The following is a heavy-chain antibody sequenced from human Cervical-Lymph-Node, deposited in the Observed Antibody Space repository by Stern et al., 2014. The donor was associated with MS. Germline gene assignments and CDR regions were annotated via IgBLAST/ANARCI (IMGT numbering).Heavy chain of an antibody. J-gene: IGHJ3*02. Sequence: QVQLVQSGAEVKKPGASVKVSCKASGYTFTSYAMHWVRQAPGQRLVRMGWINAGNGNTKYSQKFQGRVTITRDTSASTAYMELSSLRSEDTAVYYCARRAVASSHDAFDIWGQGTMVTVSS. V-gene: IGHV1-3*01. D-gene: IGHD6-19*01. CDR2: INAGNGNT. CDR1: GYTFTSYA. CDR3: ARRAVASSHDAFDI.